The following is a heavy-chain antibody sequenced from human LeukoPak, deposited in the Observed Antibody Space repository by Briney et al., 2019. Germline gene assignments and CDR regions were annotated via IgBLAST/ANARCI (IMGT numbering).Heavy chain of an antibody. D-gene: IGHD3-10*01. J-gene: IGHJ5*02. Sequence: GGSLRLSCEVSGLTVNGNYMSWVRQAPGRGLEWVSFLYPDTSTYYADSVKGRFTISRDNAKNSLYLQMNSLRAEDTAVYYCARDRARSDQGTSSPWGQGTLVTVSS. CDR1: GLTVNGNY. V-gene: IGHV3-69-1*01. CDR2: LYPDTST. CDR3: ARDRARSDQGTSSP.